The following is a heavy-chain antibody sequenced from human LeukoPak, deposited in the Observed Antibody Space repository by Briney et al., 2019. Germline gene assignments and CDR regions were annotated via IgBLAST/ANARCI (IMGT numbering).Heavy chain of an antibody. J-gene: IGHJ3*02. CDR1: GFTFSSYS. D-gene: IGHD6-13*01. CDR2: ISTSSSYI. CDR3: ARDFIAAAVGDAFDI. Sequence: GGSLRLSCAASGFTFSSYSTNWVRQAPGKGLEWVSSISTSSSYIYYADSVKGRFTISRDNAKNSLYLQMNSLRAEDTAVYYCARDFIAAAVGDAFDIWGQGTMVTVSS. V-gene: IGHV3-21*01.